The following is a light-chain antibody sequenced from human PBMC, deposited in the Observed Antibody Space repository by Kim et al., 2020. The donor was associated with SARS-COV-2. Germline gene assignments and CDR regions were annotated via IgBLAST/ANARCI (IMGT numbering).Light chain of an antibody. CDR3: QQSSSPPYT. J-gene: IGKJ2*01. V-gene: IGKV1-39*01. CDR1: QTISSY. Sequence: YASVGDRVTSPCRASQTISSYLTWYQQKPGKAPKLLIYTASTLQSGVPSRFSGSGFGTDFALTISSLQPEDFATYYCQQSSSPPYTFGQGTKLEI. CDR2: TAS.